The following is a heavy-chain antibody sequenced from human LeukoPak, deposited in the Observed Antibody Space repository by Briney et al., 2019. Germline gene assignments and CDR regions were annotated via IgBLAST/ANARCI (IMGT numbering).Heavy chain of an antibody. CDR3: ARSPLYSSGYFFDY. CDR2: IYSGGST. V-gene: IGHV3-53*01. CDR1: GFTVSSNY. J-gene: IGHJ4*02. Sequence: GGSLRLSCAASGFTVSSNYMSWVRQAPGKGLEWVSVIYSGGSTYYADSVKGRFTISRDNTKNTLYLQMNSLRAEDTAVYYCARSPLYSSGYFFDYWGQGTLVTVSS. D-gene: IGHD6-19*01.